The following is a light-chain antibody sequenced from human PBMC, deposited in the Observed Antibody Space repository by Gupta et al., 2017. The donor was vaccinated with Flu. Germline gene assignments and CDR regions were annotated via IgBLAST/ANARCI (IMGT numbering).Light chain of an antibody. CDR2: DNN. CDR3: GTWDSSLTTWV. J-gene: IGLJ3*02. Sequence: RVTISCSGSSSNVGNNYVSWYQQLPGTAPKLLIYDNNKRPSGIPDRFSGSKSGTSATLRITELQTGDEADYYCGTWDSSLTTWVFGGGTKLTVL. V-gene: IGLV1-51*01. CDR1: SSNVGNNY.